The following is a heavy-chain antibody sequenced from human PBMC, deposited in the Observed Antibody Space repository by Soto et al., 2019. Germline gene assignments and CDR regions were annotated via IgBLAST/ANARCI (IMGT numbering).Heavy chain of an antibody. Sequence: GESLKISCKGYGYSFSNYWIGWGRQIPGKGLEWMGIIYPGDSDTRYSPSFEGQVSISADKSISTAYLQWSSLKAPDTAIYYCACFYSTPYYYNGMEFWGQGTSVTVSS. CDR2: IYPGDSDT. J-gene: IGHJ6*02. D-gene: IGHD3-22*01. CDR1: GYSFSNYW. CDR3: ACFYSTPYYYNGMEF. V-gene: IGHV5-51*01.